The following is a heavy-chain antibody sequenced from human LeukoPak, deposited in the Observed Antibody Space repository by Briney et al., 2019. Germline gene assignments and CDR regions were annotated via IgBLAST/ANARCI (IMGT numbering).Heavy chain of an antibody. V-gene: IGHV3-30*18. J-gene: IGHJ4*02. Sequence: PGRSLRLSCAASGFTFSSYGMHWVRQAPGKGLEWVAVISYDGSNKYYADCVKGRFTISRDNSKNTLYLQMNSLRAEDTAVYYCAKEGSWETYYFDYWGQGTLVTVSS. CDR3: AKEGSWETYYFDY. D-gene: IGHD6-13*01. CDR1: GFTFSSYG. CDR2: ISYDGSNK.